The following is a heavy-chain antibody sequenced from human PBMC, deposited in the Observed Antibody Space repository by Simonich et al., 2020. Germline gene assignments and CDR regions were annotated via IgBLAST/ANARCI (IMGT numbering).Heavy chain of an antibody. J-gene: IGHJ3*02. D-gene: IGHD2-2*01. V-gene: IGHV1-2*02. CDR1: GYTFTGYY. Sequence: QVQLVQSGAEVKKPGASVKVSCKASGYTFTGYYMHWVRQAPGQGLGWMGWNNPTRGGTNYAQKVQGRVTRTRDTSISTAYMELSRLRSDDTAVYYCARDPVVPAAIRNAFDIWGQGTMVTVSS. CDR2: NNPTRGGT. CDR3: ARDPVVPAAIRNAFDI.